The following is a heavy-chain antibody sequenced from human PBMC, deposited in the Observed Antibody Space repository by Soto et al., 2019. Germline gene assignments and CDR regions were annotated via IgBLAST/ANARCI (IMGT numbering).Heavy chain of an antibody. V-gene: IGHV1-18*01. CDR2: ISAYNGNT. J-gene: IGHJ6*02. Sequence: QVQLVQSGAEVKKPGASVKVSCKASGYTFTSYGISWVRQAPGQGLEWMGWISAYNGNTNYAQKLQGRVTMITDTSRATGYMELRSLRSDDTAVDYCARLDGDSYYGMYVWGQGSTVTVSS. D-gene: IGHD4-17*01. CDR1: GYTFTSYG. CDR3: ARLDGDSYYGMYV.